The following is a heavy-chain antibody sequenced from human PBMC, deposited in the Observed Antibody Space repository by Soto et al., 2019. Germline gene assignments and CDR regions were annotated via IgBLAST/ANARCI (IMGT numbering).Heavy chain of an antibody. D-gene: IGHD3-10*01. CDR3: ARGRASGSYYLLDY. CDR1: GNTFTSYD. V-gene: IGHV1-8*01. CDR2: INPNSGNI. J-gene: IGHJ4*02. Sequence: SVKVSCRASGNTFTSYDINWVRQATGHGLEWMGWINPNSGNIGYAQKFQGRVTMTRDTAIRTAYMEVSRLRSDDTAVYYCARGRASGSYYLLDYWGQGTLVTVSS.